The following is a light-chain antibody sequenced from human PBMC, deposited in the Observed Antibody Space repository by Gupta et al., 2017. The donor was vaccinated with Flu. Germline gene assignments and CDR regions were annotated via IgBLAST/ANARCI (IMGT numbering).Light chain of an antibody. V-gene: IGKV3-20*01. CDR1: QSLRTTY. CDR3: QQYGTSPRT. Sequence: EIVLTQSPGTLSLSPGETATLSCRASQSLRTTYLGWYQQKPGQAPRLLLYGASSRATGIPDRFSGSGSETDFTLTISKLEPEDSAVYYCQQYGTSPRTFGQGSKVEIK. J-gene: IGKJ1*01. CDR2: GAS.